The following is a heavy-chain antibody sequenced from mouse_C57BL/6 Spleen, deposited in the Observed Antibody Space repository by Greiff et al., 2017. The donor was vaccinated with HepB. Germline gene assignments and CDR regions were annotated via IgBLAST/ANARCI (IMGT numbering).Heavy chain of an antibody. CDR2: INYDGSST. Sequence: EVKVVESEGGLVQPGSSMKLSCTASGFTFSDYYMAWVRQVPEKGLEWVANINYDGSSTYYLDSLKSRFIISRDNAKNILYLQMSSLKSEDTATYYCARVETPYFDVWGTGTTVTVSS. J-gene: IGHJ1*03. CDR1: GFTFSDYY. CDR3: ARVETPYFDV. V-gene: IGHV5-16*01.